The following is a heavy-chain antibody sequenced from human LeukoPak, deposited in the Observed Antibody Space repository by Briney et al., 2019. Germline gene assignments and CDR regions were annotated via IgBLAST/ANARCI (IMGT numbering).Heavy chain of an antibody. Sequence: SETLSLTCTVSGGSISSYYWSWIRQPPGKGLEWIGYINYSGGTSYNPSLKSRVTISVDTSKNQFSLKLSSVTAADTAIYYCARDGASSSSWYAFHIWGQGTMDTVSS. CDR2: INYSGGT. CDR1: GGSISSYY. J-gene: IGHJ3*02. CDR3: ARDGASSSSWYAFHI. V-gene: IGHV4-59*01. D-gene: IGHD6-13*01.